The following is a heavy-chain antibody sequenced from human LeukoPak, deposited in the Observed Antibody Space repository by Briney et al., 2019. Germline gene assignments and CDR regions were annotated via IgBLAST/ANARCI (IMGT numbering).Heavy chain of an antibody. CDR2: INSDGSST. Sequence: GGSLRLSCAASGFTFSSYWMHWVRQAPGKGLVWVSRINSDGSSTSYADSVKGRFTISRDNAKNTLYQQMNSLRAEDTAVYYCARDIRTYDFWSGYYDYFDYWGQGTLVTVSS. CDR3: ARDIRTYDFWSGYYDYFDY. D-gene: IGHD3-3*01. CDR1: GFTFSSYW. V-gene: IGHV3-74*01. J-gene: IGHJ4*02.